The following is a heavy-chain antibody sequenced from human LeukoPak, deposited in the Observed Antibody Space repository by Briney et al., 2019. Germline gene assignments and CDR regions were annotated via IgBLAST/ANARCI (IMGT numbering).Heavy chain of an antibody. CDR2: IYTSGST. Sequence: TSSETLSLTCTVSGGSIRSYYWSWIRQPAGKGLEWIGRIYTSGSTNYNPSLKSRVTMSVDTSKNQFSLKLSSVTAADTAVYYCARDLGYYDSSGYPLTDWGQGTLVTVSS. D-gene: IGHD3-22*01. J-gene: IGHJ4*02. CDR1: GGSIRSYY. V-gene: IGHV4-4*07. CDR3: ARDLGYYDSSGYPLTD.